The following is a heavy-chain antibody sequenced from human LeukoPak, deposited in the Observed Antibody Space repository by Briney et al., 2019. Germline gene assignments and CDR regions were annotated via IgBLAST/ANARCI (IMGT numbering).Heavy chain of an antibody. CDR3: AKESGYSSGTLFDY. J-gene: IGHJ4*02. CDR2: IKEDGSEK. V-gene: IGHV3-7*01. D-gene: IGHD6-25*01. CDR1: GLTFSKSW. Sequence: GGSLRLSCAASGLTFSKSWMSWVRQAPGQGLEWVAAIKEDGSEKDYVDSVKGRFTISRDNSKNTLYLQMNSLRAEDTAVYYCAKESGYSSGTLFDYWGQGTLVTVSS.